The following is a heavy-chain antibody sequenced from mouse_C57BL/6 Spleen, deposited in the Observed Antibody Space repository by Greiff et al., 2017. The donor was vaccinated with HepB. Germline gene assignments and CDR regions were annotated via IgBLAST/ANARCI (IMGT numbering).Heavy chain of an antibody. D-gene: IGHD1-1*01. CDR1: GYTFTSYW. CDR2: IHPNSGST. CDR3: ARSLLLYYFGY. V-gene: IGHV1-64*01. Sequence: QVQLQQPGAELVKPGASVKLSCKASGYTFTSYWMHWVKQRPGQGLEWIGMIHPNSGSTNYNEKFKSKATLTVDKSSSTAYMQLSRLTSEDSAVYYCARSLLLYYFGYWGQGTTRTVSS. J-gene: IGHJ2*01.